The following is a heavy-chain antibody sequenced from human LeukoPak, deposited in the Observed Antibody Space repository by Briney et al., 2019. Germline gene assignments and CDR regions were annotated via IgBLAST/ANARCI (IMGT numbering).Heavy chain of an antibody. CDR2: IYSSGRT. J-gene: IGHJ4*02. Sequence: SETLSLTCAVSGGSISSYYWSWIRQPPGKGLEWIGYIYSSGRTNYNPSLRSRVTMSVDTSKNQFSLRLTSVTAADTAVYYRARDFRVDTAIWGQGILVTVSS. V-gene: IGHV4-59*12. D-gene: IGHD5-18*01. CDR1: GGSISSYY. CDR3: ARDFRVDTAI.